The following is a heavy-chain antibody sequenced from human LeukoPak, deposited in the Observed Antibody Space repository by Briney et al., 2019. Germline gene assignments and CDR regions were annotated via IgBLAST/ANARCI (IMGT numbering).Heavy chain of an antibody. Sequence: ASVKVSCKASGYTFTSYYMQWVRQAPGQGLEWMGIINPSGGSTSYAQKFQGRVTMTRDTSTSTVYMELSSLRSEDTAVYYCARDRLGVRLTTSIGWYSHYNWFDPWGQGTLVTVSS. CDR1: GYTFTSYY. V-gene: IGHV1-46*01. D-gene: IGHD6-19*01. CDR2: INPSGGST. CDR3: ARDRLGVRLTTSIGWYSHYNWFDP. J-gene: IGHJ5*02.